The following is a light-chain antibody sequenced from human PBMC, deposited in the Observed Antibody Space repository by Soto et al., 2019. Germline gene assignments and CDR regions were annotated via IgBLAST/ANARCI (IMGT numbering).Light chain of an antibody. J-gene: IGLJ3*02. CDR2: SNN. V-gene: IGLV1-44*01. CDR1: SSNIGSNT. CDR3: AAWDDSLNGWV. Sequence: QSALTQPPSASGTPGQRVTISCSGSSSNIGSNTVNWYQQLPGTAPKLLIYSNNQRPSGVPDRFSGSKSGTSASLAISGLQSEDEADYYCAAWDDSLNGWVFGGATKLTVL.